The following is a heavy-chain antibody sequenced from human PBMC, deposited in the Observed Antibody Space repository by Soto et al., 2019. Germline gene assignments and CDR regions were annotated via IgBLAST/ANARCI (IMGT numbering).Heavy chain of an antibody. Sequence: QVQLVESGGGVVQPGRSLRLSCAASGFTFSSYAMHWVRQAPGKGLEWVAVISYDGSNKYYADSVKGRFTISRDNSKNTLYLQMNSLRAEDTAVYYCARNPGGTDLDEWTYYFDYWGQGTLVTVSS. CDR3: ARNPGGTDLDEWTYYFDY. D-gene: IGHD3-16*01. CDR2: ISYDGSNK. CDR1: GFTFSSYA. J-gene: IGHJ4*02. V-gene: IGHV3-30-3*01.